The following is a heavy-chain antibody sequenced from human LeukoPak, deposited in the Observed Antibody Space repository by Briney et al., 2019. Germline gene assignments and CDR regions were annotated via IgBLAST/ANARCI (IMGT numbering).Heavy chain of an antibody. CDR2: ISSSSSYI. J-gene: IGHJ4*02. CDR1: EFAFSTYN. D-gene: IGHD5-18*01. CDR3: ASLARDTATDY. V-gene: IGHV3-21*01. Sequence: GGSLRLSCAASEFAFSTYNMNWVRQAPGKGLEWVSSISSSSSYIYYADSVKGRFTISRDNAKNSLYLQMNSLRAEDTAVYYCASLARDTATDYWGQGTLVTVSS.